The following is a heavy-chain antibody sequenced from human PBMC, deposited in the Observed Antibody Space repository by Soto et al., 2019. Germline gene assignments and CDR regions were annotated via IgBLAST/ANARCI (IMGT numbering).Heavy chain of an antibody. J-gene: IGHJ5*02. CDR2: IYYSGST. CDR1: GGSISSYY. D-gene: IGHD2-15*01. V-gene: IGHV4-59*01. CDR3: ARVNSLVVVAATQNWFDP. Sequence: QVQLQESGPGLVKPSETLSLTCTVSGGSISSYYWSWIRQPPGKGLEWIGYIYYSGSTNYNPSLKSRVTISVDTSNNQFSLKLSSVTAADTAVYYCARVNSLVVVAATQNWFDPWGQGTLVTVSS.